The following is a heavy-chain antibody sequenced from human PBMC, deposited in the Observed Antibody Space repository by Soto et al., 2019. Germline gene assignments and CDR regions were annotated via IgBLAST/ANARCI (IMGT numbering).Heavy chain of an antibody. V-gene: IGHV3-33*01. D-gene: IGHD3-10*01. CDR3: ATEPYGPGSYYLFDH. CDR2: IWYDGSNK. J-gene: IGHJ4*02. CDR1: GFTLGGHG. Sequence: GXSLRLGCAASGFTLGGHGVHWVRQAPVKGLEWVAVIWYDGSNKYHADSVKGRFTISRDNSKNTLYLQMNSLRAEDTAVYYCATEPYGPGSYYLFDHWRQGTLVTVSS.